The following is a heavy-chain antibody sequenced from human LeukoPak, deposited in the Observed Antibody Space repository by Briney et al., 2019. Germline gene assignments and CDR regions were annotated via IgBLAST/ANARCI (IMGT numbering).Heavy chain of an antibody. D-gene: IGHD3-22*01. CDR3: ARGVYYYDSSGPDKTNYFDY. J-gene: IGHJ4*02. V-gene: IGHV5-51*01. CDR2: IYSGDSDT. Sequence: GESLKISCKGSGYSFTSYWIGWVRQMPGKGLEWMGIIYSGDSDTRYSPSFQGQVTISADKSISTAYLQWSSLKASDTAMYYCARGVYYYDSSGPDKTNYFDYWGQGTLVTVSS. CDR1: GYSFTSYW.